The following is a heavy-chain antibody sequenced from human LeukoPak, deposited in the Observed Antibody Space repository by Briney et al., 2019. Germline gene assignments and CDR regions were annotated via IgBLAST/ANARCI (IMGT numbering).Heavy chain of an antibody. V-gene: IGHV3-74*01. D-gene: IGHD1-26*01. CDR3: TRSPSLGGNYWGFYY. CDR2: LSPDGGSS. CDR1: RCTFITHC. J-gene: IGHJ4*02. Sequence: PGGSLRLSCPATRCTFITHCMHGVRQAPGKGLVWVSRLSPDGGSSLYADSVKGRFTVSRDNAKITLYLQMNSLSAEDPAVYYCTRSPSLGGNYWGFYYWGQGTLVTVSS.